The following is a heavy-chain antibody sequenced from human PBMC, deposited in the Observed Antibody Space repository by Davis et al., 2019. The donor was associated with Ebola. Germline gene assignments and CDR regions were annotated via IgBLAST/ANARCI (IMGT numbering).Heavy chain of an antibody. V-gene: IGHV3-23*01. CDR3: AKSGLSFGVVKYHYGMDV. J-gene: IGHJ6*04. D-gene: IGHD3-3*01. CDR1: GFTFSSYA. CDR2: ISDSGGST. Sequence: GESLKISCAASGFTFSSYAMSWVRQAPGKGLEWVSIISDSGGSTYYADSVKGRFTISRDNSKKTLYLQMNSLRAEDTAVYYCAKSGLSFGVVKYHYGMDVWGKGTTVTVSS.